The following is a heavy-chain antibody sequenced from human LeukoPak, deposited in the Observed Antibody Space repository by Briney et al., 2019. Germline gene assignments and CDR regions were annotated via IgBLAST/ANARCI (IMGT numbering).Heavy chain of an antibody. D-gene: IGHD3-3*01. Sequence: PGGSLRLSCAASGFTLNTYSMNWVRQAPGKGLEWVSYISYSSSYIHYADSVKGRFTISRDNAKNSLSLQMNSLRAEDMALYYCAKGTTAIWSGYLLAGAFDIWGQGTMVTVSS. CDR1: GFTLNTYS. V-gene: IGHV3-21*04. CDR2: ISYSSSYI. J-gene: IGHJ3*02. CDR3: AKGTTAIWSGYLLAGAFDI.